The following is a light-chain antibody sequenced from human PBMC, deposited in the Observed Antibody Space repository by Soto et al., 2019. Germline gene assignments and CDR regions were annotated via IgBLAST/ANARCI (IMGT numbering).Light chain of an antibody. J-gene: IGLJ3*02. Sequence: QSALTQPRSVSGSPGQSVTISCTGTSSDVGGYNYVSWYQQHPGKAPKLMIYDVTKRPSGVPDRFSGSKFGNTASLTISGLQAEDEADYYCCSETSICVPGVFGGGTKLTVL. V-gene: IGLV2-11*01. CDR3: CSETSICVPGV. CDR2: DVT. CDR1: SSDVGGYNY.